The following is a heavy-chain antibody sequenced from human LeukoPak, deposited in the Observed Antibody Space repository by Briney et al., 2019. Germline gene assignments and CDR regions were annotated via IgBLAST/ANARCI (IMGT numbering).Heavy chain of an antibody. D-gene: IGHD6-6*01. V-gene: IGHV1-69*04. J-gene: IGHJ4*02. CDR2: IIPILGIA. CDR3: ARSEYSSSPFDY. CDR1: GYTFTSYG. Sequence: GASVKVSCKASGYTFTSYGISWVRQAPGQGLEWMGRIIPILGIADYAQKFQGRVTITADKSTSTAYMELSSLRSEDTAVYYCARSEYSSSPFDYWGQGTLVTVSS.